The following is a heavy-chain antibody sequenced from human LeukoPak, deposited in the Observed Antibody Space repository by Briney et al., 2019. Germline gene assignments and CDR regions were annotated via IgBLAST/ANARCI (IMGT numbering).Heavy chain of an antibody. CDR2: ISGSGGST. J-gene: IGHJ5*02. CDR1: GFTFSSYA. CDR3: AKPSSGWTPFDP. D-gene: IGHD6-19*01. V-gene: IGHV3-23*01. Sequence: GGSLRLSCAAAGFTFSSYAMNWVRQAPGKGLEWASVISGSGGSTYYADSVKGRFTISRDNSKNTLYLQMNSLRAEDTAVYYCAKPSSGWTPFDPWGQGTLVTVSS.